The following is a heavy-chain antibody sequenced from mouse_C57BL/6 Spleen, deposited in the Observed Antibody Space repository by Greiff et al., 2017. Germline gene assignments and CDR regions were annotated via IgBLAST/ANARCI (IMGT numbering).Heavy chain of an antibody. V-gene: IGHV1-82*01. CDR2: IYPGDGDT. Sequence: VKLQESGPELVKPGASVKISCKASGYAFSSSWMNWVKQRPGKGLEWIGRIYPGDGDTNYNGKFKGKATLTADKSSSTAYMQLSSLTSEDSAVYFCAPGAYYGVWGTGTTVTVSS. CDR1: GYAFSSSW. J-gene: IGHJ1*03. D-gene: IGHD1-2*01. CDR3: APGAYYGV.